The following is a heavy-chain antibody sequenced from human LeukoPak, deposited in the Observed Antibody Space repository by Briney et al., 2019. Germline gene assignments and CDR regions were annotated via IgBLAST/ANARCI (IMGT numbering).Heavy chain of an antibody. CDR2: IYYSGST. CDR3: ARRSRRHDYSADYFDY. D-gene: IGHD4-11*01. Sequence: PSETLSLTCTVSGGSISSYYWSWIRQPPGKGLEWIGHIYYSGSTNYNPSLKSRVTISVDTSKNQFSLKLSSVTAADTAVYYCARRSRRHDYSADYFDYWGQGTLVTVSS. V-gene: IGHV4-59*08. CDR1: GGSISSYY. J-gene: IGHJ4*02.